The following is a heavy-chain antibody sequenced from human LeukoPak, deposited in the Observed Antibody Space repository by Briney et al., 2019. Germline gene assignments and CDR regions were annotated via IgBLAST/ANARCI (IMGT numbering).Heavy chain of an antibody. CDR1: GGSISSSSYY. V-gene: IGHV4-39*01. J-gene: IGHJ4*02. D-gene: IGHD6-19*01. Sequence: SETLSLTCTVSGGSISSSSYYWGWIRQPPGKGLEWIGSIYYSGSTYYNPSLKSRVTISVDTSKNQFSLKLSSVTAADTAVYYCASQGGSGWYPIDYWGQGTLVTVSS. CDR2: IYYSGST. CDR3: ASQGGSGWYPIDY.